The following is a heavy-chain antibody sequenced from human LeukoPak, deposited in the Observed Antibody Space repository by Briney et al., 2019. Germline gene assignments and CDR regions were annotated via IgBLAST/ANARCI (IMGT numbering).Heavy chain of an antibody. Sequence: SVKVSCKASGGTFSSYAISWVRQAPGQGLEWMGGIIPIFGTANYAQEFQGRVTITTDESTSTAYMELSSLRSEDTAVYYCARGMEQLSWFDPWGQGTLVTVSS. J-gene: IGHJ5*02. CDR3: ARGMEQLSWFDP. CDR1: GGTFSSYA. V-gene: IGHV1-69*05. CDR2: IIPIFGTA. D-gene: IGHD6-6*01.